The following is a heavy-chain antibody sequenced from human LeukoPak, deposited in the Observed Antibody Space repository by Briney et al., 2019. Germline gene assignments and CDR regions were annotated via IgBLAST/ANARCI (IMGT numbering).Heavy chain of an antibody. CDR2: INPSGGST. Sequence: GASVKVSCKASGYTFTSYYMHWVRQAPGQGLEWMGIINPSGGSTSYAQKFQGRVTMTRDMSTSTVYMELSSLRSEDTAVYYCARRALGYCSSTSCYGGSWFDPWGQGTLVTVSS. D-gene: IGHD2-2*01. J-gene: IGHJ5*02. V-gene: IGHV1-46*01. CDR1: GYTFTSYY. CDR3: ARRALGYCSSTSCYGGSWFDP.